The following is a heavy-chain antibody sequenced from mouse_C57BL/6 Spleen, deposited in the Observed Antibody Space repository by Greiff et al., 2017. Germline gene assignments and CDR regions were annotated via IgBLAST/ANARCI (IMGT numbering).Heavy chain of an antibody. V-gene: IGHV5-17*01. D-gene: IGHD2-4*01. J-gene: IGHJ4*01. CDR1: GFTFSDYG. CDR2: ISSGSSTI. Sequence: EVQLVESGGGLVKPGGSLKLSCAASGFTFSDYGMHWVRQAPEKGLEWVAYISSGSSTIYYADTVKGRFTISRDNAKNTLFLQMTSLRSEDTAMYYCARIYYDYGYWGQGTSVTVSS. CDR3: ARIYYDYGY.